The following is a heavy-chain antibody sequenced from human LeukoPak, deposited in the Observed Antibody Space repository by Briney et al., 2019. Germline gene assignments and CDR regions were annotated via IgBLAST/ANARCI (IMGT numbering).Heavy chain of an antibody. J-gene: IGHJ6*02. CDR1: GYTFTSYG. CDR3: ARELRYPYYYYGMDV. D-gene: IGHD3-16*01. Sequence: ASVNVSCTASGYTFTSYGISWVRQAPGQGLEWMGWISAYNGNTNYAQKLQDRVSMTTDTSTSTAYMELRSLRSGYTAVYYCARELRYPYYYYGMDVWGQGTTVTVSS. V-gene: IGHV1-18*01. CDR2: ISAYNGNT.